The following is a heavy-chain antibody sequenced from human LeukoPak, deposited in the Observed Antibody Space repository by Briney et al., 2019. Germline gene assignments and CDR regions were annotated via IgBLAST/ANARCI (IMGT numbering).Heavy chain of an antibody. Sequence: ASVKVSCKASGYTFTNYYMHWVRQAPGQGLEWMGWISAYNGNTNYAQKLQGRVTMTTDTSTSTAYMELRSLRSDDTAVYYCARDFCGGDCYSLGVGAFDIWGQGTMVTVSS. V-gene: IGHV1-18*04. D-gene: IGHD2-21*02. J-gene: IGHJ3*02. CDR2: ISAYNGNT. CDR1: GYTFTNYY. CDR3: ARDFCGGDCYSLGVGAFDI.